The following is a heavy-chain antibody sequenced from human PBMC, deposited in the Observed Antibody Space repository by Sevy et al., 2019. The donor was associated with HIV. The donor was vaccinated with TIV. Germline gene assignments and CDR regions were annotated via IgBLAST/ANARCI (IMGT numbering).Heavy chain of an antibody. CDR1: GFNFNKHF. Sequence: GGSLRLSCVGSGFNFNKHFMVWVRQAPGRGLQWVSSISSRSGYIFYSDSVRGRFTISRDNAKNSLFLEMNNLGVEDTAVYYCTREASAAGTSFGLDVWGQGTTGTVSS. J-gene: IGHJ6*02. D-gene: IGHD6-13*01. CDR2: ISSRSGYI. CDR3: TREASAAGTSFGLDV. V-gene: IGHV3-21*01.